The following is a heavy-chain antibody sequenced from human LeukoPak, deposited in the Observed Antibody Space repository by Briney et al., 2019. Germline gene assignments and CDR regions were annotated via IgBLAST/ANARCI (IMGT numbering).Heavy chain of an antibody. D-gene: IGHD3-10*01. V-gene: IGHV5-51*01. CDR2: IYPGYSDT. J-gene: IGHJ5*02. CDR3: ARRVIRGVNWFDP. Sequence: GESLKISCKGSGYDFTNYWIGWVRQMPGKGLEWMGIIYPGYSDTRYSPSFQGQVTISADKSISTAYLQWSSLKASDTAMYYCARRVIRGVNWFDPWGQGTLVTVSS. CDR1: GYDFTNYW.